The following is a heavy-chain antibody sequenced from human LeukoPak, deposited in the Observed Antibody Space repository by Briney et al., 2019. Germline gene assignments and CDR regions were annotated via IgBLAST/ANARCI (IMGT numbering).Heavy chain of an antibody. CDR1: GYTFTSYA. V-gene: IGHV7-4-1*02. J-gene: IGHJ5*02. CDR3: AREVEDIVVVPAATWFDP. Sequence: GASVTVSCKASGYTFTSYAMNWVRQAPGRGLEWMGWINTNTGNPTYAQGFTGRFVFSLDTSVSTAYLQISSLKAEDTAVYYCAREVEDIVVVPAATWFDPWGQGTLVTVSS. D-gene: IGHD2-2*01. CDR2: INTNTGNP.